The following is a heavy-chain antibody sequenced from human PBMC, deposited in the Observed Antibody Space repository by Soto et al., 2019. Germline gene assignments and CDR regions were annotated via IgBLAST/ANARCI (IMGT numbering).Heavy chain of an antibody. CDR1: GYTFTIYA. J-gene: IGHJ4*02. V-gene: IGHV1-3*01. CDR2: INAGNGNT. Sequence: ASVKVSCKASGYTFTIYAMHWVLQSPGQRLEWMGWINAGNGNTKYSQKFQGRVTITRDTSASTAYMELSSLRSEDTAVYYCARGFPNYDFWSGAPDFDYWGQGTLVTVSS. D-gene: IGHD3-3*01. CDR3: ARGFPNYDFWSGAPDFDY.